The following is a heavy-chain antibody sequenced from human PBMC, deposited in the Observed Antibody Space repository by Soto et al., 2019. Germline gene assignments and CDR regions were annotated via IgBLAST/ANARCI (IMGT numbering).Heavy chain of an antibody. J-gene: IGHJ4*01. D-gene: IGHD3-10*01. Sequence: SETLSLTCTVSGGSISSGDYYWSWIRQPPGKGLEWIGYIYYSGSTYYNPSLKSRVTISVDTSKNQFSLKLSSVTAADTAVYYCARDLTYYYGSGSYYSTSAEIWGQGTLVTVSS. CDR3: ARDLTYYYGSGSYYSTSAEI. CDR2: IYYSGST. V-gene: IGHV4-30-4*01. CDR1: GGSISSGDYY.